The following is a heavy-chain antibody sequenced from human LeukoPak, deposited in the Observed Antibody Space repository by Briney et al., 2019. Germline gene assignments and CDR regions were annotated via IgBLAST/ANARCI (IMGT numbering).Heavy chain of an antibody. CDR2: ISWDGGST. CDR3: VGDFWSGYFDY. D-gene: IGHD3-3*01. Sequence: GGSLRLSCAASGFTFDDYTMHWVRQAPGKGLEWVSLISWDGGSTYYAASVKGRFTISRDNSKNSLYLQMNSLRTEDTALYYCVGDFWSGYFDYWGQGTLVTVSS. CDR1: GFTFDDYT. J-gene: IGHJ4*02. V-gene: IGHV3-43*01.